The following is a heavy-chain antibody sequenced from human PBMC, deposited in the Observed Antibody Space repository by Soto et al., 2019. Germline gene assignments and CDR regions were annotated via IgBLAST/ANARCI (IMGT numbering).Heavy chain of an antibody. D-gene: IGHD3-10*01. CDR3: ARDLSITMVRGVIRGWFDP. Sequence: TLALTCTVSGGSVSSGGYSGSWIRQHPGKGMEWIGYIYYSGSTYYNPSLKSRVTISVDTSKNQFSLKLSSVTAADTAVYYCARDLSITMVRGVIRGWFDPWGQGTLVTVSS. V-gene: IGHV4-31*03. CDR1: GGSVSSGGYS. J-gene: IGHJ5*02. CDR2: IYYSGST.